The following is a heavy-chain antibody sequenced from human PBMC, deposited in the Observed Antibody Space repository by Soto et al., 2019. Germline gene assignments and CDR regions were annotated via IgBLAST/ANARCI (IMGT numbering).Heavy chain of an antibody. CDR1: GFTFSNYA. CDR2: ISGSGGGT. J-gene: IGHJ3*02. D-gene: IGHD3-3*01. V-gene: IGHV3-23*01. CDR3: AKVGTYDFWSGYDSAFDI. Sequence: EVLLLESGGGLVQPGGSLRLSCAASGFTFSNYAMSWVRQAPGKGLEWVSGISGSGGGTDYANSVKGRFTISRDNSKSILYLPMNSMRAADTAVYYCAKVGTYDFWSGYDSAFDIWGQGTMVTVSS.